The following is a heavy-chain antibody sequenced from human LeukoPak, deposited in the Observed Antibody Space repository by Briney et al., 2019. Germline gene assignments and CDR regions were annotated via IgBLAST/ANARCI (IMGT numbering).Heavy chain of an antibody. J-gene: IGHJ4*02. CDR1: GFPFSVYE. V-gene: IGHV3-48*03. CDR2: IGSSGAIR. CDR3: ALLAVASDFDY. Sequence: GGSLRLSCAVSGFPFSVYEMNWVRQAPGKGLEWVSNIGSSGAIRHYADSVKGRFSISRDNAENSLFLQMNSLRVEDTGIYYCALLAVASDFDYWGQGAMVTVSS. D-gene: IGHD6-19*01.